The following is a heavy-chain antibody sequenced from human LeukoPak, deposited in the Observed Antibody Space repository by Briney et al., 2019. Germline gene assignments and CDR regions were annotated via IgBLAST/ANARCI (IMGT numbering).Heavy chain of an antibody. D-gene: IGHD6-19*01. Sequence: GGSLRLSCAASGFTFSDYWMHWVRQAPGKGLVWVSRINGDGSGPSYADSVKGRFTVSRDNARNTLYLQMNSLRAEDTALYYCAKAQKYTSDLDYWGQGILLTVSS. CDR1: GFTFSDYW. CDR3: AKAQKYTSDLDY. J-gene: IGHJ4*02. CDR2: INGDGSGP. V-gene: IGHV3-74*01.